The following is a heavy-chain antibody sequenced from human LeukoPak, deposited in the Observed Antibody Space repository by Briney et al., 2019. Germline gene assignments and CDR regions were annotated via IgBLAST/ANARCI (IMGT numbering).Heavy chain of an antibody. CDR1: GFTFDDYG. V-gene: IGHV3-20*04. D-gene: IGHD6-19*01. J-gene: IGHJ4*02. CDR3: ARAYEAVAGAFDY. Sequence: GGSLRLSCAASGFTFDDYGMSWVRQAPGKGLEWVSGINWDGGSTGYADSVKGRFTISRDNAKNSLYLQMNSLRAEDTALHYCARAYEAVAGAFDYWGQGTLVTVSS. CDR2: INWDGGST.